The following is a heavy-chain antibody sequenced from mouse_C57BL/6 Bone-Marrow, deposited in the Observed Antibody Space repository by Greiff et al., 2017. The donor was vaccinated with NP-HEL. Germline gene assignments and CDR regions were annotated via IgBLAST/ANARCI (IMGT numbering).Heavy chain of an antibody. D-gene: IGHD3-2*02. CDR1: GFTFSSYG. J-gene: IGHJ3*01. CDR3: ARHDSSGYWFAY. CDR2: ISSGGSYT. Sequence: EVKLVESGGDLVKPGGSLKLSCAASGFTFSSYGMSWVRQTPDKRLEWVATISSGGSYTYYPDSVQGRFTISRDNAKNTLYLQMSSLKSEDTAMYYCARHDSSGYWFAYWGQGTLVTVSA. V-gene: IGHV5-6*01.